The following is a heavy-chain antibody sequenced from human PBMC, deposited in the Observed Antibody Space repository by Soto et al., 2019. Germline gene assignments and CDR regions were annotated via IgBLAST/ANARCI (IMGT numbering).Heavy chain of an antibody. CDR3: TRGGDPYKTGH. D-gene: IGHD2-21*01. V-gene: IGHV4-61*01. Sequence: SETLALTCTVPGGSVNIGTYYWSWLRQPPGKGLEWIGFIHYSGSTNYNPSLKGRVTMSVDTSKNQFSLKLTSVNTADTAIYYCTRGGDPYKTGHWGQGTLVTVSS. CDR1: GGSVNIGTYY. CDR2: IHYSGST. J-gene: IGHJ4*02.